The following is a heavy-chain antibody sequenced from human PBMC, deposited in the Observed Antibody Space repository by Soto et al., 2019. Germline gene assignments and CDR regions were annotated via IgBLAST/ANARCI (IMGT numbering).Heavy chain of an antibody. CDR3: ATGRLTMILVVGLYFDY. Sequence: QVQLVQSGAEVKKPGASVKVSCKVSGYSLTKLSMHWVRQAPGKGLEWMGGFDPEDGETIYAQKFQGRATMTEDTSTDTAYMELSSLRSEDTAVYYCATGRLTMILVVGLYFDYWGQGTLVTVSS. CDR1: GYSLTKLS. J-gene: IGHJ4*02. D-gene: IGHD3-22*01. CDR2: FDPEDGET. V-gene: IGHV1-24*01.